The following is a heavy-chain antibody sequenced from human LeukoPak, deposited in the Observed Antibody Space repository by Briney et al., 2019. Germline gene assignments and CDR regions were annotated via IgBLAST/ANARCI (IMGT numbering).Heavy chain of an antibody. J-gene: IGHJ6*02. CDR1: GFTFGSYS. D-gene: IGHD3-22*01. CDR2: ISSSSSYI. Sequence: GSLRLSCAASGFTFGSYSMNWVRQAPGKGLEWVSSISSSSSYIYYADSVKGRFTISRDNAKNSLYLQMDSLRAEDTAVYYCASRYYDSSGDYYYYYGMDVWGQGTTVTVSS. V-gene: IGHV3-21*01. CDR3: ASRYYDSSGDYYYYYGMDV.